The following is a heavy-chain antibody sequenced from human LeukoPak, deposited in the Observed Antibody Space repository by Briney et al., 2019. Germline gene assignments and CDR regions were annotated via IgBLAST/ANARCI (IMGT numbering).Heavy chain of an antibody. Sequence: SETLSLTCIVSGYSISSGYYWGWIRQPPGKGLEWIGNIHHSGSTYYNPSLKSRVTISVDTSKNQLSLKLSSVTAADTAVYYCAREVDYYDFWSGYSTSAYYYYMDVWGKGTTVTVSS. CDR3: AREVDYYDFWSGYSTSAYYYYMDV. CDR2: IHHSGST. D-gene: IGHD3-3*01. CDR1: GYSISSGYY. V-gene: IGHV4-38-2*02. J-gene: IGHJ6*03.